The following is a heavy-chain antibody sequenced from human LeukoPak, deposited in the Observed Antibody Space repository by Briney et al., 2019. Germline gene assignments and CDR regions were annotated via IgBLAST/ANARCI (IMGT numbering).Heavy chain of an antibody. V-gene: IGHV4-39*01. J-gene: IGHJ4*02. CDR2: IYYSGST. CDR3: ARHKAVAGAGTDC. D-gene: IGHD6-13*01. Sequence: SETLSLTCTVSGGSMSSSSNYWGWIRQPPGKGPEWIGSIYYSGSTYYNPSPKSRVTISVDTSKKQFSLKLSSVTAADTAVHYCARHKAVAGAGTDCWGQGALVIVSS. CDR1: GGSMSSSSNY.